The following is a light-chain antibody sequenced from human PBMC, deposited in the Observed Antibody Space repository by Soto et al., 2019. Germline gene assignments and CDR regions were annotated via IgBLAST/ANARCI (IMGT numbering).Light chain of an antibody. CDR1: EIGRKL. V-gene: IGLV3-21*04. J-gene: IGLJ2*01. Sequence: SYELTQPPSVSVAPRQTAAITCGGIEIGRKLVHWYQQRPGQAPVVVIYYDKDRPSGIPERFSGSNSGNTATLTITRVEAGDEADYYCQVWDTGSDHVVFGGGTKLTVL. CDR3: QVWDTGSDHVV. CDR2: YDK.